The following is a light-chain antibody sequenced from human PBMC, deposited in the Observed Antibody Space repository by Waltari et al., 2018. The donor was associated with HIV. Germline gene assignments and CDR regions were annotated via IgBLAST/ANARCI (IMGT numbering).Light chain of an antibody. J-gene: IGLJ3*02. CDR3: SSYTSSNTWV. V-gene: IGLV2-14*01. CDR1: SSDVGGYDH. Sequence: QSALTQPASVSGSPGQSITISCTGTSSDVGGYDHVSWYQQHPGTAPKLMIYDVNKRPSTSSNRFSGSKSGNTASLTISGLQAEDEADFYCSSYTSSNTWVFGGGTKVTVL. CDR2: DVN.